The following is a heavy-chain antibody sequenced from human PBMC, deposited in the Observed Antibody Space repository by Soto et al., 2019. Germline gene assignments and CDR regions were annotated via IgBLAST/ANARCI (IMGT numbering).Heavy chain of an antibody. CDR2: ISYDGSNK. J-gene: IGHJ4*02. Sequence: GGSLRLSCAASGFTFSSYAMHWVRQAPGKGLEWVAVISYDGSNKYYADSVRGRFTISRDDSRNLVYLQMSRLRLDDTAVYFCAKEGRLASPAGDYFDSWGPGTLVTVSS. CDR3: AKEGRLASPAGDYFDS. D-gene: IGHD3-10*01. CDR1: GFTFSSYA. V-gene: IGHV3-30-3*02.